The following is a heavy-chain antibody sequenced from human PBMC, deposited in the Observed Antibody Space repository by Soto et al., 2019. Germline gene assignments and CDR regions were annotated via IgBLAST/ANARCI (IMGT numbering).Heavy chain of an antibody. V-gene: IGHV4-59*08. CDR2: IYYSGST. J-gene: IGHJ4*02. D-gene: IGHD3-10*01. CDR3: ARHGSGSYYPNYFDY. Sequence: PSETLSLTCTVSGGSISSYYWSWIRQPPGKGLEWIGYIYYSGSTNYNPSLKSRVTISVDTSKNQFSLKLSSVTAADTAVYYCARHGSGSYYPNYFDYWGQGTLVTVSS. CDR1: GGSISSYY.